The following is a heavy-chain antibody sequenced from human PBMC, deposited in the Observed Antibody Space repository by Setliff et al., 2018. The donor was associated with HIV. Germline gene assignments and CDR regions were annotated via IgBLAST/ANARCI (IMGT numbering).Heavy chain of an antibody. D-gene: IGHD3-10*01. J-gene: IGHJ4*02. Sequence: PSETLSLTCTVSGGSIYGSDYYWGWIRQPPGKGLESIGSIYYSGSTYYKPSLKSRVTISVDTSKNQFSLKLSSVTAADTALYYCERWHPPYGFWEEDYWGQGTLVTVSS. CDR1: GGSIYGSDYY. CDR3: ERWHPPYGFWEEDY. V-gene: IGHV4-39*01. CDR2: IYYSGST.